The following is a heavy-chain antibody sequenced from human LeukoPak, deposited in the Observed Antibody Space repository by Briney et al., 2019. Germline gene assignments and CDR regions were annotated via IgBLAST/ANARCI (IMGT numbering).Heavy chain of an antibody. CDR2: IYYTGNS. CDR1: GGSISSYY. J-gene: IGHJ4*02. V-gene: IGHV4-59*08. Sequence: PSETLSLTCTVSGGSISSYYWSWIRQLPGKGLEWFGYIYYTGNSNYNPSLESRVTMSLDTSTNQFSLRLSSVTAADTAVYYCARRYTNSWFFDYWGQGALVTVSS. CDR3: ARRYTNSWFFDY. D-gene: IGHD2-2*02.